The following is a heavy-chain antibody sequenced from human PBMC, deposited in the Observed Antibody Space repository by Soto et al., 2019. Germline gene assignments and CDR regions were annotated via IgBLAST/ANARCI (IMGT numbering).Heavy chain of an antibody. J-gene: IGHJ5*02. V-gene: IGHV1-3*01. CDR1: GYTFTSYA. CDR3: ARMAGTLHNWFDP. Sequence: ASVKVSCKASGYTFTSYAMHWVRQAPGQRLEWMGWINAGNGNTKYSQKFQGRVTITRDTSASTAYMELSSLRSEDTAVYYCARMAGTLHNWFDPWGQGTLVTVSS. D-gene: IGHD6-19*01. CDR2: INAGNGNT.